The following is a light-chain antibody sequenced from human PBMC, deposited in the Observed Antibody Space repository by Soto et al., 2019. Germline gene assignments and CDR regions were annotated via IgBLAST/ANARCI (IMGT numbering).Light chain of an antibody. CDR1: QGISHY. V-gene: IGKV1-27*01. J-gene: IGKJ1*01. CDR3: QKYASAPRT. Sequence: DIQMTQSPSSLSASVGDRVTITCRASQGISHYLAWYQQKPGKVPKPLIYDASTLQSGVPSRFSGSGSGTDFTLTISSLQPEDVAAYYCQKYASAPRTFGQGTKVEI. CDR2: DAS.